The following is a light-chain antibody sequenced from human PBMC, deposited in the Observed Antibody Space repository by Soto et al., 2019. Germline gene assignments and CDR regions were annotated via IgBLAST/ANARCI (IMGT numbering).Light chain of an antibody. Sequence: EIEMTQSPLSLPVTPGEPASISCRSSQSLLHSNGYNYLDWYLQKPGQSPQLLIYLGSNRASGVPDRFSGSGSGTDFTLKISRVEAEDVGVYYCMQALQAPLTFGQGTKADI. CDR1: QSLLHSNGYNY. CDR3: MQALQAPLT. CDR2: LGS. V-gene: IGKV2-28*01. J-gene: IGKJ1*01.